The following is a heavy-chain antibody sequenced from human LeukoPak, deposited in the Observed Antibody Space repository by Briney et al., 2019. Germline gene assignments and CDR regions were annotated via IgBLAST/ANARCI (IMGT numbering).Heavy chain of an antibody. CDR3: ARPIPVGADDAFDI. J-gene: IGHJ3*02. V-gene: IGHV3-30*03. D-gene: IGHD1-26*01. Sequence: GRSLRLSCAASGFTFSSYGMHWVRQAPGKGLEWVAVISYDGSNKYYADSVKGRFTISRDNSKNTLYLQMNSLRAEDTAVYYCARPIPVGADDAFDIWGQGTMVTVSS. CDR1: GFTFSSYG. CDR2: ISYDGSNK.